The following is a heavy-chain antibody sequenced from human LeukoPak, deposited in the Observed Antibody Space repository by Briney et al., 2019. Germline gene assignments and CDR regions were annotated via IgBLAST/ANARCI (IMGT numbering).Heavy chain of an antibody. V-gene: IGHV1-18*01. J-gene: IGHJ4*02. CDR3: AKEGKTRNWNYYQAKSVY. CDR1: GYTFTSYG. Sequence: ASVKVSCKASGYTFTSYGISWVRQAPGQGLEWMGWISAYNGNTNYAQKLQGRVTMTTDTSTSTAYMELRILRSDDTAVYYCAKEGKTRNWNYYQAKSVYWGQGTLVTVSS. D-gene: IGHD1-7*01. CDR2: ISAYNGNT.